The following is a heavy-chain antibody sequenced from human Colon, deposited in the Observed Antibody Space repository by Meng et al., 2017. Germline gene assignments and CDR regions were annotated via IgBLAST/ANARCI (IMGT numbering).Heavy chain of an antibody. Sequence: EVQRVESGGGLVKPGGSLRLSCAAAGFTISSYTMNWVRQAPGKGLEWVSSISTSSSYIYYADSVKGRFTISRDDAKNSLYLQMNSLRAEDTAVYYCARELQLGYWGQGTLVTVSS. D-gene: IGHD5-24*01. CDR2: ISTSSSYI. CDR3: ARELQLGY. CDR1: GFTISSYT. J-gene: IGHJ4*02. V-gene: IGHV3-21*01.